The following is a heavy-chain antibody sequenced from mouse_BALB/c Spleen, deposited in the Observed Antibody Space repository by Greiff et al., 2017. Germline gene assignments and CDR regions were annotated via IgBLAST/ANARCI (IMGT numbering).Heavy chain of an antibody. CDR2: ISYDGSN. V-gene: IGHV3-6*02. D-gene: IGHD2-3*01. CDR3: ARDDDGYYGGYFDV. CDR1: GYSITSGYY. J-gene: IGHJ1*01. Sequence: EVKLQESGPGLVKPSQSLSLTCSVTGYSITSGYYWNWIRQFPGNKLEWMGYISYDGSNNYNPSLKNRISITRDTSKNQFFLKLNSVTTEDTATYYCARDDDGYYGGYFDVWGAGTTVTVSS.